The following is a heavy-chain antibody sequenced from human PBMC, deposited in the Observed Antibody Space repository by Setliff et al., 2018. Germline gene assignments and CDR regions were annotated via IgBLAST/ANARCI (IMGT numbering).Heavy chain of an antibody. J-gene: IGHJ5*02. CDR2: ISAYNGNT. Sequence: ASVKVSCKTSGYTFTSYGISWVRQAPGQGLEWMGWISAYNGNTNYAQKLQGRVTMTTDTSTSTAYMELRSLRSDDTAVYYCARGYSSSWQSRMGFDPWGQGTLVTVSS. CDR1: GYTFTSYG. V-gene: IGHV1-18*01. CDR3: ARGYSSSWQSRMGFDP. D-gene: IGHD6-13*01.